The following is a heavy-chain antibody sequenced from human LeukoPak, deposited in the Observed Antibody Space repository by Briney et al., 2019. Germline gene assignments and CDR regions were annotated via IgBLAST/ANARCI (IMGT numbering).Heavy chain of an antibody. CDR1: GFPISDYW. D-gene: IGHD2-8*01. CDR2: IRGHGSSS. J-gene: IGHJ4*02. CDR3: ARTAPYCSNDCYDDY. Sequence: PGGSLRLSCAASGFPISDYWMHWVRQVPGKGLVWVSGIRGHGSSSTYADSVKGRFTISRDSAKNTLYVQMNSLRAEDTAVYYCARTAPYCSNDCYDDYWGQGTLVTVSS. V-gene: IGHV3-74*01.